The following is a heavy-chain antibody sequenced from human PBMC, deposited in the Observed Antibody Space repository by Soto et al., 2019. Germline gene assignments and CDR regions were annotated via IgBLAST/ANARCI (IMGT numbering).Heavy chain of an antibody. CDR3: ARTSMQSRGYSYGHGGMDV. CDR1: GYSFTNYW. D-gene: IGHD5-18*01. J-gene: IGHJ6*02. CDR2: IYPGDSDT. V-gene: IGHV5-51*01. Sequence: SRKSSGYSFTNYWSAWVRQMPGKGLEWMGIIYPGDSDTRYSPSFQGQVTISVDKSISTAYLQWSSLKASDTAMYYCARTSMQSRGYSYGHGGMDVWGQGTTVTVSS.